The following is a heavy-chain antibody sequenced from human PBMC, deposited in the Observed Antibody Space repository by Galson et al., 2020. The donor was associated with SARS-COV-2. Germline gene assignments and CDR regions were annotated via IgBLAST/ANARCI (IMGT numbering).Heavy chain of an antibody. J-gene: IGHJ2*01. Sequence: SETLSLTCAVSGLSISSDFYCGWIRQPPGKGLEWIGNIYQGGTTYYNPSLKSRVTISIDKSKNQFSLKMTSVTAADTAIYYCARPSSSGYFSIWYFDLWGRGTLVTGSS. V-gene: IGHV4-38-2*01. CDR1: GLSISSDFY. CDR3: ARPSSSGYFSIWYFDL. CDR2: IYQGGTT. D-gene: IGHD3-22*01.